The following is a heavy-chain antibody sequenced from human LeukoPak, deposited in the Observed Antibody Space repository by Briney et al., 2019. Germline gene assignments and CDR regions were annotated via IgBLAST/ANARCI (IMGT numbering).Heavy chain of an antibody. CDR2: IKQDGSEK. J-gene: IGHJ5*02. V-gene: IGHV3-7*01. CDR3: ARDERGGHWLPCNWFDP. D-gene: IGHD3-10*01. CDR1: GFTFSSYW. Sequence: GGSLRLSCAASGFTFSSYWMRWVRQAPGKGLAWVANIKQDGSEKYYVDSVKGRFTISRDNAKNSLYLQMSSLRAEDTAVYYCARDERGGHWLPCNWFDPWGQGTLVTVSS.